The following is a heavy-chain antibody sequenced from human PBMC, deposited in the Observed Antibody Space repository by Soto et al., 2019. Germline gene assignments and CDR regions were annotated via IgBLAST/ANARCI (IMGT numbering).Heavy chain of an antibody. CDR2: INHSGST. D-gene: IGHD6-19*01. Sequence: SETLSLTCAVYSGSFSCYYWIWIRQPPGKGLEWIGEINHSGSTNYNPSLKSRVTIPVDTSKNQFSLKLSSVTAADTAVYYCARGLVAVAGLYYYYYYGMDVWGQGTTVTVSS. CDR1: SGSFSCYY. CDR3: ARGLVAVAGLYYYYYYGMDV. V-gene: IGHV4-34*01. J-gene: IGHJ6*02.